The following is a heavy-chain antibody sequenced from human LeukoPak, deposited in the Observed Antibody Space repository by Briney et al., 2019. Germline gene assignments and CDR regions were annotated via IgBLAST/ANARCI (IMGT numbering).Heavy chain of an antibody. Sequence: GASVKVSCKASGYTFTSYGISWVRQAPGQGLEWMGWIGAYNGNTNYAQKLQGRVAMTTDTPTSTAYMELRSLRSDDTAVYYCATYCSSTSCYSPYYYYGMDVWGQGTTVTVSS. CDR3: ATYCSSTSCYSPYYYYGMDV. V-gene: IGHV1-18*01. D-gene: IGHD2-2*01. CDR2: IGAYNGNT. CDR1: GYTFTSYG. J-gene: IGHJ6*02.